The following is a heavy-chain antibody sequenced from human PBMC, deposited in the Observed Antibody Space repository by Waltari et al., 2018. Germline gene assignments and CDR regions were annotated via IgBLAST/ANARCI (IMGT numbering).Heavy chain of an antibody. CDR3: ATYIGASVGTAAFDV. J-gene: IGHJ3*01. CDR1: GVSLTSNIPY. Sequence: QLQLQESGPRLVRPSETLSHICRVSGVSLTSNIPYWAWIRQSPGQGLEWIGTVSYSGTTYISPSLKSRVSVSRDTSKNQVSLILGSVTAADMAVYYCATYIGASVGTAAFDVWGQGTMVTVSS. CDR2: VSYSGTT. V-gene: IGHV4-39*01. D-gene: IGHD5-12*01.